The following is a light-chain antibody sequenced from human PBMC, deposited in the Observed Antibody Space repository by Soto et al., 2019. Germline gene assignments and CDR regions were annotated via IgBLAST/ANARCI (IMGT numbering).Light chain of an antibody. V-gene: IGKV3-15*01. CDR2: GAS. CDR1: QSVSSN. J-gene: IGKJ2*01. Sequence: EIVMTQSPATLSVSPGERATVSCRASQSVSSNLAWYQQKPGQAPRLLIYGASTRATGIPARFSSSGSGTEFTLTIGSLQSEDFAVYYCQQYNNWPRTFGQGTKLEIK. CDR3: QQYNNWPRT.